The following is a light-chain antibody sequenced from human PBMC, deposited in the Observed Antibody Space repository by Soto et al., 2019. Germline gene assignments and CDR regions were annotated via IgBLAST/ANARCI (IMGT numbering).Light chain of an antibody. J-gene: IGLJ1*01. V-gene: IGLV2-8*01. CDR3: TSYAGTYSFFYV. Sequence: VLTQPPSVSGSPGQSVTISCTGTSSDVGAYNYVSWYQQLPGKAPKLIIYEVSKRPSGVPDRFSGSKSGNTASLTVSGLQAEDEADYYCTSYAGTYSFFYVFGTGTKVTVL. CDR1: SSDVGAYNY. CDR2: EVS.